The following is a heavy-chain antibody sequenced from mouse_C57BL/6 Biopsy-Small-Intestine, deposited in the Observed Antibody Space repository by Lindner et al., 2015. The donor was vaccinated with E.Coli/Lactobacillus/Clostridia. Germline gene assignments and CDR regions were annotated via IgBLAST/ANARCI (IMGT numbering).Heavy chain of an antibody. J-gene: IGHJ2*01. CDR1: GYTFTDYY. CDR3: AREDLGY. V-gene: IGHV1-26*01. CDR2: FNPNNGDT. Sequence: VQLQESGPELVKPGASVKISCKASGYTFTDYYMNWVKQSHGKSLEWIGDFNPNNGDTTYNQKFKGKATLTVDKSSSTAYMELNSLTSEDSAVYYCAREDLGYWGQGTTLTVSS.